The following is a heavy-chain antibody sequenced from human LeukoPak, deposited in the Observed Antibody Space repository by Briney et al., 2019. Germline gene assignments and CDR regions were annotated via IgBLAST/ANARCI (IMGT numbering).Heavy chain of an antibody. CDR3: ARGGWTDSSSHDY. Sequence: GGSLRLSCAASGFIFSTTWMSWVRQAPGKGLEWVANINQDGSEKFYVDSVKGRFTISRDNAKNSLYLQMNSLRAEDTAVYYCARGGWTDSSSHDYWGQGTLVTVSS. CDR2: INQDGSEK. V-gene: IGHV3-7*05. D-gene: IGHD6-13*01. CDR1: GFIFSTTW. J-gene: IGHJ4*02.